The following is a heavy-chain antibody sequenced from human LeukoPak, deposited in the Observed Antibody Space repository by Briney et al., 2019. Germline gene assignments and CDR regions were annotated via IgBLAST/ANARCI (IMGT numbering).Heavy chain of an antibody. Sequence: GGSLRLSCAASGFTFNKYWLTCVRQVPGKGLEWVANIKNDGSDTYYVDSVKGRFTISRDNAKNSMYMQMNNLRAEDTAVYFCARHVWPFDFWGQGILVTVSS. CDR3: ARHVWPFDF. D-gene: IGHD3-3*02. J-gene: IGHJ4*02. CDR1: GFTFNKYW. CDR2: IKNDGSDT. V-gene: IGHV3-7*01.